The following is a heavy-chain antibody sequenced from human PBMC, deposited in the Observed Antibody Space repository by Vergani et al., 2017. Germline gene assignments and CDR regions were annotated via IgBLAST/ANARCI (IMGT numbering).Heavy chain of an antibody. D-gene: IGHD6-13*01. J-gene: IGHJ5*02. CDR2: IKHSGST. V-gene: IGHV4-34*01. CDR3: ARAIYSSRWYNGGRGENWIDR. CDR1: GGSFSGYY. Sequence: QVQLQQWGAGLLKPSETLSLTCAVYGGSFSGYYWSWIRQPPGXGLEWIGEIKHSGSTNYNPSLKSRVTISVDTSKNQFSLKLSSVTAAATAVYYCARAIYSSRWYNGGRGENWIDRGGQGTLVTVSS.